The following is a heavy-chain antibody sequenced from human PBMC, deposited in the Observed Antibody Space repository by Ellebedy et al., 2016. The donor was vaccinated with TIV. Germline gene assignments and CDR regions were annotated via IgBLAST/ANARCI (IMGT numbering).Heavy chain of an antibody. CDR2: IKQDGSEK. Sequence: GGSLRLSXAASGFTFGGYWMSWVRQAPGKGLEWVANIKQDGSEKYYVDSVKGRFTISRDNAKNSLYLQMNSLRAEETAVYYCAREKGNGMDVWGQGTTVTVSS. CDR3: AREKGNGMDV. V-gene: IGHV3-7*03. J-gene: IGHJ6*02. CDR1: GFTFGGYW.